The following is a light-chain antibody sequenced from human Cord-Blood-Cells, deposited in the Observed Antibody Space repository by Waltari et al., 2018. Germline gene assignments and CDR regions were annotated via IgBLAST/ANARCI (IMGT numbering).Light chain of an antibody. Sequence: QAVVTQEPSLTVSPGGTVNLTCGASTGAVTSGHYPYWFQQKPGQAPRTLIYDTSNKHSWTPSRCSAPLLGCKAALTLSGAQLEDEAEYYCLLSASGAYVFGTGTTVTVL. V-gene: IGLV7-46*01. J-gene: IGLJ1*01. CDR1: TGAVTSGHY. CDR2: DTS. CDR3: LLSASGAYV.